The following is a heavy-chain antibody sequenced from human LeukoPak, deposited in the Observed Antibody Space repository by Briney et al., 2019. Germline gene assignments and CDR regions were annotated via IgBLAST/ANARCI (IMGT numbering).Heavy chain of an antibody. CDR1: GYTFTSYD. Sequence: GASVKVSCKASGYTFTSYDINWVRQATGQGREGRGWMNPTSGNTGYAQKFQGRVTMTRDTSISTAYMELSSLRSEDTAVYYCARLLDYDFWNGYVYYYGMDVWGQGTTVTVSS. D-gene: IGHD3-3*01. CDR3: ARLLDYDFWNGYVYYYGMDV. CDR2: MNPTSGNT. V-gene: IGHV1-8*01. J-gene: IGHJ6*02.